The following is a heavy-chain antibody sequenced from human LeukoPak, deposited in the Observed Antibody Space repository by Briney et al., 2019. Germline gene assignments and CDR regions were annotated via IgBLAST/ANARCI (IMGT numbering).Heavy chain of an antibody. Sequence: GASVKVSCKASGYTFTSYGISWVRQAPGQGLEWMGWISAYNGNTNYAQKLQGRVTMTTDTSTSTAYMELRSLRSDDTAVYYCARVTLNYYDSSGLDYWGQGTLVTVSS. V-gene: IGHV1-18*01. CDR2: ISAYNGNT. CDR3: ARVTLNYYDSSGLDY. J-gene: IGHJ4*02. D-gene: IGHD3-22*01. CDR1: GYTFTSYG.